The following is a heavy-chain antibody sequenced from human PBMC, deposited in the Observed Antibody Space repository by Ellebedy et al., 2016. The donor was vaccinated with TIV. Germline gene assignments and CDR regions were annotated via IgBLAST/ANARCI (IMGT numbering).Heavy chain of an antibody. D-gene: IGHD2-2*01. CDR1: GSTFSSYA. J-gene: IGHJ6*02. Sequence: GESLKISXAASGSTFSSYAMHWVRQAPGKGLEWVAVISYDGSNKYYADSVKGRFTISRDNSKNTLYLQMNSLRAEDTAVYYCARGDIVVVPAAHYYYGMDVWGQGTTVTVSS. CDR3: ARGDIVVVPAAHYYYGMDV. V-gene: IGHV3-30-3*01. CDR2: ISYDGSNK.